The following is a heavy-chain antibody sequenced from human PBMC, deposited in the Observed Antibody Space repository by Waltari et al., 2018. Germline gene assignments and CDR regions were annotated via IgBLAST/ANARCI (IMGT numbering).Heavy chain of an antibody. D-gene: IGHD3-10*01. V-gene: IGHV3-11*01. CDR1: GFTFSDYY. J-gene: IGHJ4*02. CDR2: SRSSGSTI. CDR3: ARERYYYGSGIDY. Sequence: QVQLVESGGGLVKPGGSLRLSCAASGFTFSDYYMSWIRQAPGEGVEWVSYSRSSGSTIYYADPVKGRFTISRDNAKNSLYLQMNSLRAEDTAVYYCARERYYYGSGIDYWGQGTLVTVSS.